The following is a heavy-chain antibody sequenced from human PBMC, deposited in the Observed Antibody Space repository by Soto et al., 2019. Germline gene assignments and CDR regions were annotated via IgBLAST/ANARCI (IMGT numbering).Heavy chain of an antibody. Sequence: ASVKVSCKASGYTFTGYYMHWVRQAPGQGLEWMGWINPNSGGTNYAQKFQGWVTMTRDTSISTAYMELSRLRSDDTAVYYCARDKRRNYYYSSSARCYYYYGMDVWGQGTTVTVSS. CDR2: INPNSGGT. V-gene: IGHV1-2*04. CDR1: GYTFTGYY. D-gene: IGHD3-22*01. CDR3: ARDKRRNYYYSSSARCYYYYGMDV. J-gene: IGHJ6*02.